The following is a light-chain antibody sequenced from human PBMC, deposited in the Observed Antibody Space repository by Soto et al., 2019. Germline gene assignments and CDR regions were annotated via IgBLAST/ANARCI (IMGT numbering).Light chain of an antibody. J-gene: IGKJ4*01. CDR3: QHYGGSPRLT. CDR2: GAS. CDR1: QSVSSNY. Sequence: EIVLTQSPGTLSLSPGEGATLSCRASQSVSSNYLAWYQHKPGQAPRLLSYGASTRATGIPDRFSGSGSGTDFTLTINRLAPEDFAVYYCQHYGGSPRLTFGGGTRVEIK. V-gene: IGKV3-20*01.